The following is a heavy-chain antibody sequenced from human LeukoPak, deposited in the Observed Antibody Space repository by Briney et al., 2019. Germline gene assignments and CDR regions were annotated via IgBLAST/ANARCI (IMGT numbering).Heavy chain of an antibody. CDR3: ARAAYSGSYYVDY. CDR2: INHSGST. Sequence: SGTLSLTCAVCGGSFSGYYWSWLGQPPGKGLEGIGEINHSGSTNYNPSLKSRVTISVDTSKTQFSLELSSVTAADTAVYYCARAAYSGSYYVDYWGQGTLVTVSS. CDR1: GGSFSGYY. V-gene: IGHV4-34*01. J-gene: IGHJ4*02. D-gene: IGHD1-26*01.